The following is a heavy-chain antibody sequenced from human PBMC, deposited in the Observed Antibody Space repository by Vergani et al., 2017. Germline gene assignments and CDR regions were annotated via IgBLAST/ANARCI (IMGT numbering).Heavy chain of an antibody. CDR2: IRYDGSNK. CDR1: GFTFSSYG. D-gene: IGHD2-2*01. Sequence: QVQLVESGGGVVQPGGSLRLSCAASGFTFSSYGMHWVRQAPGKGLEWVAFIRYDGSNKQYADSVKGRFTISRDNSKNTLYLQMNSLRAEDTAVYYCAKEDIVVVPATHYPIYYYGVDVWGQGTTVTVSS. J-gene: IGHJ6*02. CDR3: AKEDIVVVPATHYPIYYYGVDV. V-gene: IGHV3-30*02.